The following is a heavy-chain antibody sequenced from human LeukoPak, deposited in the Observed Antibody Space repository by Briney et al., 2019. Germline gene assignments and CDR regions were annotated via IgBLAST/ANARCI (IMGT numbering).Heavy chain of an antibody. V-gene: IGHV3-21*01. CDR2: ISSSSSYI. J-gene: IGHJ3*02. CDR1: GFTFINAW. D-gene: IGHD1-26*01. CDR3: ARDPRGATTGAFDI. Sequence: GGSLRLSCAASGFTFINAWMAWVRPAPGKGLEWVSSISSSSSYIYYADSVKGRFTISRDNAKNSLYLQMNSLRAEDTAVYYCARDPRGATTGAFDIWGQGTMVTVSS.